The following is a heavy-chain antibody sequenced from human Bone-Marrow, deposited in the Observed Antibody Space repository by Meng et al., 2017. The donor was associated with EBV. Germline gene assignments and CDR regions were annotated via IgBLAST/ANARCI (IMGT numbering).Heavy chain of an antibody. CDR3: ARDRWELQKAFEY. J-gene: IGHJ4*02. D-gene: IGHD1-26*01. CDR2: IYHSGST. V-gene: IGHV4-4*02. Sequence: QGQLLEPRPGLVKPSWTLSPPCAVSCGSTSSNHWWRWVRQPPGKGLEWIGEIYHSGSTTFNPSLKSRVTLSLDNSKNQFSLKLSSVTAADTAVYYCARDRWELQKAFEYWGQGTLVTVSS. CDR1: CGSTSSNHW.